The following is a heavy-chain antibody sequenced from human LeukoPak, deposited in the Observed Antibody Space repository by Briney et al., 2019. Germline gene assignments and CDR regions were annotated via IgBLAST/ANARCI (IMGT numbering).Heavy chain of an antibody. D-gene: IGHD2-2*01. Sequence: PPETLSLTCTVSGGSISSYYWSWIRQPPGKGLEWIGYIYYSGSTNYNPSLKSRVTISVDTSKNQFSLKLSSVTAADTAVYYCARDAVPAAMAGANWFNPWGQGTLVTVSS. CDR1: GGSISSYY. V-gene: IGHV4-59*01. CDR2: IYYSGST. J-gene: IGHJ5*02. CDR3: ARDAVPAAMAGANWFNP.